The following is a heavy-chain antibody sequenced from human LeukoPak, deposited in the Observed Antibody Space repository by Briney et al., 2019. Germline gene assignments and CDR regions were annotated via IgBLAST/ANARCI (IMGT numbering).Heavy chain of an antibody. CDR3: ARASTFTDNWFDP. CDR1: GGSISSGGYS. D-gene: IGHD2-2*01. Sequence: SETLSLTCAVSGGSISSGGYSWSWIRQPPGKGLEWIGSIYRSGSTYYNPSLKSRVTISVDRSKNQFSLKLSSVTAADTAVYYCARASTFTDNWFDPWGQGTLVTVSS. J-gene: IGHJ5*02. CDR2: IYRSGST. V-gene: IGHV4-30-2*01.